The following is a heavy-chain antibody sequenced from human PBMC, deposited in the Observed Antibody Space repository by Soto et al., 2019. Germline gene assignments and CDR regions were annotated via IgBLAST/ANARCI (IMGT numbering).Heavy chain of an antibody. J-gene: IGHJ6*02. CDR2: IWYDGSNK. Sequence: GGSLRLSCAASGFTFSSYGMHWVRQAPGKGLEWVAVIWYDGSNKYYADSVKGRFTISRDNSKNTLYLQMNSLRAEDTAVYYCASMGGSGSYRGRDYYYGMDVWGQGTTVTVSS. CDR1: GFTFSSYG. CDR3: ASMGGSGSYRGRDYYYGMDV. V-gene: IGHV3-33*01. D-gene: IGHD3-10*01.